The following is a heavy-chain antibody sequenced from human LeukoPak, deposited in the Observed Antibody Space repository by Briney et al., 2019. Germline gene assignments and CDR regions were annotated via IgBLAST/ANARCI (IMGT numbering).Heavy chain of an antibody. CDR2: ISAYNGNT. CDR3: ARHYCTIGVCHTFDY. V-gene: IGHV1-18*01. J-gene: IGHJ4*02. Sequence: ASVKVSCKASGYTFTSYEINWVRQAPGQGLEWMGWISAYNGNTNYAQKLQDRVTMTTDTSTSTAYMELRSLRSDDTAVYYCARHYCTIGVCHTFDYWGQGTLVTVSS. D-gene: IGHD2-8*01. CDR1: GYTFTSYE.